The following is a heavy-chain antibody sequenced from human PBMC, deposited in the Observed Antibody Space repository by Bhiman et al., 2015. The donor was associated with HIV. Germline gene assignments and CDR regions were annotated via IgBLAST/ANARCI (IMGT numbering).Heavy chain of an antibody. CDR2: ISSTSAYI. D-gene: IGHD6-6*01. J-gene: IGHJ5*02. CDR3: ARGSSSALSAERFDP. Sequence: EVQLVESGGGLVKPGGSLRLSCAASGFTFSTYNMNWVRQAPGKGLEWVSLISSTSAYIFWADSVKGRFAISRDNAKNSLYLQMNSLRAEDTAVYYCARGSSSALSAERFDPWGQGTLVTVSS. V-gene: IGHV3-21*06. CDR1: GFTFSTYN.